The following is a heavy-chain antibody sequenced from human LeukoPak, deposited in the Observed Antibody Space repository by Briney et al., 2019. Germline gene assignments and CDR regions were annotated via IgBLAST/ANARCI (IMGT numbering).Heavy chain of an antibody. J-gene: IGHJ4*02. Sequence: SQTLSLTCAISGDSVSGNSAAWNWSRQSPSRGLEWLGRTYYRSKWYNDYAVSVKSRITINPDTSENHFSLQLNSVTPEDTAVYYCARGYGYYFDYWAQGTLVTVSS. CDR3: ARGYGYYFDY. CDR2: TYYRSKWYN. CDR1: GDSVSGNSAA. V-gene: IGHV6-1*01. D-gene: IGHD5-18*01.